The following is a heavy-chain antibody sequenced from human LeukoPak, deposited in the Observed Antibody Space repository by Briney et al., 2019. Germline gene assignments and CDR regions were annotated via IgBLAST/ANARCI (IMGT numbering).Heavy chain of an antibody. V-gene: IGHV3-48*01. CDR1: GFTFSSYS. Sequence: GGSLRLSCAASGFTFSSYSMNWVRQAPGKGLEWVSYISSSSSTIHYADSVKGRFTISRDNAKNSLYLQMNSLRAEDTAVYYCARSGYSGSYFGGSNYFDPWGQGTLVTVSS. D-gene: IGHD1-26*01. CDR2: ISSSSSTI. CDR3: ARSGYSGSYFGGSNYFDP. J-gene: IGHJ5*02.